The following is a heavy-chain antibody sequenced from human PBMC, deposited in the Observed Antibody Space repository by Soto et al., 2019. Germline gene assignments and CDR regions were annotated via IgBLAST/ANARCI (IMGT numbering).Heavy chain of an antibody. D-gene: IGHD3-9*01. CDR1: GGTFSSYA. J-gene: IGHJ6*02. V-gene: IGHV1-69*13. Sequence: GASVKVSCKASGGTFSSYAISWVRQAPGQGLEWMGGIIPIFGTANYAQKFQGRVTITADESTSTAYMELSSLRSEDTAVYYCSRGVVIMNTYAGLDVWGQGTTVTVSS. CDR3: SRGVVIMNTYAGLDV. CDR2: IIPIFGTA.